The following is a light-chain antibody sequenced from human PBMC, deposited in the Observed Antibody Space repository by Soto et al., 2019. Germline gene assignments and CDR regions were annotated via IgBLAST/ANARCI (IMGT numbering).Light chain of an antibody. CDR1: QGISSY. V-gene: IGKV1-8*01. J-gene: IGKJ3*01. Sequence: AIRMTQSPSSFSASTGDRVTITCRASQGISSYLAWYQQKPGKAPKLLIYAASTLQSGVPSRFSGCGSGTDFTLTISCLQSEDFATYYCQQYYSYPRGFGPGTKVDIK. CDR3: QQYYSYPRG. CDR2: AAS.